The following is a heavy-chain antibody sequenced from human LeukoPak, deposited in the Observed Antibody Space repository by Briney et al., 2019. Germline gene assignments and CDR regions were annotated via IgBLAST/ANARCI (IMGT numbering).Heavy chain of an antibody. CDR1: GFTVSSNF. CDR2: IYSGGST. J-gene: IGHJ3*01. Sequence: GGSLTLSCAASGFTVSSNFMSWVRQAPGKELERVSVIYSGGSTYYADSVKGRFTISRDNSKNTLYLQMNGLRAEDTAVYYCARADSSSWPGEAFDAWGQGTMVAVSS. CDR3: ARADSSSWPGEAFDA. V-gene: IGHV3-53*01. D-gene: IGHD6-13*01.